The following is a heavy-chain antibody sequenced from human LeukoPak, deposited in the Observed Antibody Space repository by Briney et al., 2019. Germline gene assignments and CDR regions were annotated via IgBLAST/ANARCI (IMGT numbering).Heavy chain of an antibody. D-gene: IGHD3-22*01. CDR2: IYHSGST. Sequence: SETLSLTCAVSGGSVSSSNWWSWVRQPPGKGLEWIGEIYHSGSTNYNPSLQSRVTISVDKSKNQFSLNLNSVTAADTAVYYCARRGYIRYFDLWGRGTLVTVSS. CDR3: ARRGYIRYFDL. V-gene: IGHV4-4*02. CDR1: GGSVSSSNW. J-gene: IGHJ2*01.